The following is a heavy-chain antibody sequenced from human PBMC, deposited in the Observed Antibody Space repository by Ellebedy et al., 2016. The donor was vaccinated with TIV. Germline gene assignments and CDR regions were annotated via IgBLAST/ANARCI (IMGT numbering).Heavy chain of an antibody. CDR3: VSEREPSTGCVTFSY. D-gene: IGHD2-8*02. V-gene: IGHV1-18*01. CDR1: GYTFTTYG. CDR2: ISAYYGDT. J-gene: IGHJ4*02. Sequence: AASVKVSCKASGYTFTTYGISWVRHAPGQGLEWMGWISAYYGDTNYAQKLQGRVNLITDKSTTTAYMELRSLRYDDTDVYYCVSEREPSTGCVTFSYWGQGTLVTVSS.